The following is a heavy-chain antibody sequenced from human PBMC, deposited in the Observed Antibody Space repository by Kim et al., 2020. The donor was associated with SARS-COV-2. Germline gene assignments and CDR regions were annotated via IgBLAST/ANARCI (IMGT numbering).Heavy chain of an antibody. J-gene: IGHJ4*02. CDR3: AKLLSGAANYYFDY. V-gene: IGHV3-23*01. Sequence: AASVTGRLTIPRDNSKNTLYLQMNSLRAEDTAVYYCAKLLSGAANYYFDYWGQGTLVTVSS. D-gene: IGHD6-25*01.